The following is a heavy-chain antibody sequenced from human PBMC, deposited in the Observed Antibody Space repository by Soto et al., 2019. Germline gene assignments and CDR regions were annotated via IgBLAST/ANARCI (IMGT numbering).Heavy chain of an antibody. CDR2: IRSKANSYAT. Sequence: EVQLVESGGGVVQPGGSLKLSCAASGFTFSGSAMDWVRQASGKGLEWVGRIRSKANSYATTYAASVKGGFTISRDDSKNTAFLQMNSLKTEDTAVYYCARLGQIDPWGQGTLVTVSS. CDR1: GFTFSGSA. D-gene: IGHD1-26*01. CDR3: ARLGQIDP. J-gene: IGHJ5*02. V-gene: IGHV3-73*02.